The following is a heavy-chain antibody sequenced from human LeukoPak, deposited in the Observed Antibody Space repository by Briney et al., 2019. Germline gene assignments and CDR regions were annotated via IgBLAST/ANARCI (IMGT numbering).Heavy chain of an antibody. Sequence: TGGSLRLSCAASGFTFSSYAMHWVRQAPGKGLEWVAVISYDGSNKYYADSVKGRFTISRDNSKNTLYLQMNSLRAEDTAVYYCAGDVSGRFDPWGQGTLVTVSS. CDR2: ISYDGSNK. J-gene: IGHJ5*02. D-gene: IGHD1-14*01. CDR1: GFTFSSYA. CDR3: AGDVSGRFDP. V-gene: IGHV3-30-3*01.